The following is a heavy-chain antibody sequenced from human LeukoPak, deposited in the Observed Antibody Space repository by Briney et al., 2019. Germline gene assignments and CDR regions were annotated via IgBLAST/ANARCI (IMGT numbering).Heavy chain of an antibody. CDR3: AKDMSITILVAPMDV. CDR2: ISWNSGSI. CDR1: GFTFDDYA. Sequence: PGGSLRLSCAASGFTFDDYAMHWVRQAPGKGLEWVSGISWNSGSIGYADSVKGRFTISRDNAKNSLYLQMNSLRAEDTALYYCAKDMSITILVAPMDVWGQGTTVTVSS. D-gene: IGHD3-3*01. J-gene: IGHJ6*02. V-gene: IGHV3-9*01.